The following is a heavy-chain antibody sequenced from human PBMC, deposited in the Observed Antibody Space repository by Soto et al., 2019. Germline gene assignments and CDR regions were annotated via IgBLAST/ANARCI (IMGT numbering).Heavy chain of an antibody. CDR2: TRGRGGST. CDR1: GITFSTYA. CDR3: ATAFSSNSYDYFDY. Sequence: GGSLRLSCAASGITFSTYAMSWVRKARGEGLEWVSATRGRGGSTYYADSVKGGFAISADKSRNTLYLQMNSLRAEDTALYYCATAFSSNSYDYFDYWGQGSLVTVAS. D-gene: IGHD6-13*01. V-gene: IGHV3-23*01. J-gene: IGHJ4*02.